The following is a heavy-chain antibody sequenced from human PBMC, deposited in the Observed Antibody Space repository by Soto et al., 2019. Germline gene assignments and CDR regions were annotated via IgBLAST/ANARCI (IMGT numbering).Heavy chain of an antibody. CDR2: ISGSGGST. CDR3: AKRSYGDYGYYYYGMDV. Sequence: RGSLPLSSAASVSPSTGDTMSWVRPAPRKGLEWVSAISGSGGSTYYADSVKGRFTISRDNSKNTLYLQMNSLRAEDTAVYYCAKRSYGDYGYYYYGMDVWGQGTTVTVSS. CDR1: VSPSTGDT. D-gene: IGHD4-17*01. J-gene: IGHJ6*02. V-gene: IGHV3-23*01.